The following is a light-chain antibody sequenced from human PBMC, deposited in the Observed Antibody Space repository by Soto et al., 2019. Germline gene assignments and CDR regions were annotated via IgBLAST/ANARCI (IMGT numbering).Light chain of an antibody. CDR1: QYISKY. Sequence: EFVLTQSPATLSVSPGERATLSCRASQYISKYLAWYQQRPGQAPRLLIYDASTRATGIPDRFSGSGSGTEFTLTISSLQSEDVAVYYCHQYNEWRTFGQGTKVDI. V-gene: IGKV3-15*01. J-gene: IGKJ1*01. CDR3: HQYNEWRT. CDR2: DAS.